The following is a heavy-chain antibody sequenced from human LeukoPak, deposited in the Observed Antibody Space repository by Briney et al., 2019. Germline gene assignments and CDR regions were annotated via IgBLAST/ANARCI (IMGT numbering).Heavy chain of an antibody. Sequence: GGSLRLSCAASGFTFSSYAMSWVRQAPGEGLEWVSAISGSGGSTYYADSVKGPFTISRDNSKNTLYLQMNSLRAEDTAVYYCTRPAGDFYYDSSGDDAFDIWGQGTMVTVSS. V-gene: IGHV3-23*01. D-gene: IGHD3-22*01. CDR3: TRPAGDFYYDSSGDDAFDI. J-gene: IGHJ3*02. CDR1: GFTFSSYA. CDR2: ISGSGGST.